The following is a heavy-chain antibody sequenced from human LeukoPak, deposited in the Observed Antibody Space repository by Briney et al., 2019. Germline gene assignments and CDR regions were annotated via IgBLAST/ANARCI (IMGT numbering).Heavy chain of an antibody. CDR1: GGSISSGGYY. Sequence: PSETLSLTCTVSGGSISSGGYYWSWIRQPPGKGLEWIGYIYHSGSTYYNPSLKSRVTISVDRSKNQFSLKLSSVTAADTAVYYCARDNSWDGATYYFDYWGQGTLVTVSS. D-gene: IGHD1-26*01. CDR3: ARDNSWDGATYYFDY. J-gene: IGHJ4*02. CDR2: IYHSGST. V-gene: IGHV4-30-2*01.